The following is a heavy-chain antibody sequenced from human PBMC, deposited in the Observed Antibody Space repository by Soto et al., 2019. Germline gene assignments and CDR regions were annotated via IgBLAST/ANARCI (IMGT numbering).Heavy chain of an antibody. Sequence: SETLSLTCAVYGGSFSGYYWSWIRQPPGKGLEWIGEINHSGSTNYNPSLKSRATISVDTPKHQFSLKLSSVPAADTAVYYCARGYDSSGPTYYFDYWGQGTLVTVSS. V-gene: IGHV4-34*01. J-gene: IGHJ4*02. CDR2: INHSGST. CDR3: ARGYDSSGPTYYFDY. CDR1: GGSFSGYY. D-gene: IGHD3-22*01.